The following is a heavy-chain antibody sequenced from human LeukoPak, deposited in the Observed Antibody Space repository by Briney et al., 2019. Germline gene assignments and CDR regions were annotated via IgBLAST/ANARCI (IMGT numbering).Heavy chain of an antibody. J-gene: IGHJ3*02. CDR1: GFTFSSYS. CDR3: ARFSTHAFDI. Sequence: GGSLRLSCAASGFTFSSYSMNWVRQAPGKGLEWVSYISSSSSTIYYADSVKGRFTISRDNAKNSLYLQMNSLRAEDTAVYYCARFSTHAFDIWGQGTMVTDSS. CDR2: ISSSSSTI. V-gene: IGHV3-48*04. D-gene: IGHD3-3*01.